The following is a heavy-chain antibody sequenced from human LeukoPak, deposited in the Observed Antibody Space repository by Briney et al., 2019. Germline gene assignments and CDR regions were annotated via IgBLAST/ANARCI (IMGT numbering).Heavy chain of an antibody. Sequence: GASVKVSCKASGYTFTGYYMHWVRQAPGQGLEWMGWINANSGGTKYAQKFQGRVTMTRDTSISTAYMELSRLRSDDTAVYYCARVLYYYDSSGYYGLRYWGQGTLVTVSS. V-gene: IGHV1-2*02. CDR3: ARVLYYYDSSGYYGLRY. CDR2: INANSGGT. J-gene: IGHJ4*02. CDR1: GYTFTGYY. D-gene: IGHD3-22*01.